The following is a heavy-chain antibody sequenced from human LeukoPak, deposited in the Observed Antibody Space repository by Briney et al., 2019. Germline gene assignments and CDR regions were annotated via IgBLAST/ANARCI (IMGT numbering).Heavy chain of an antibody. D-gene: IGHD3-22*01. V-gene: IGHV1-69*13. Sequence: SVKVSCKASGGTFSSYAISWVRQAPGQGFEWMGGIIPIFGTANYAQKFQGRVTITADESTSTAYMELSSLRSEDTAVYYCARHYYDSSGYVNWFDPWGQGTLVTVSS. CDR3: ARHYYDSSGYVNWFDP. CDR1: GGTFSSYA. CDR2: IIPIFGTA. J-gene: IGHJ5*02.